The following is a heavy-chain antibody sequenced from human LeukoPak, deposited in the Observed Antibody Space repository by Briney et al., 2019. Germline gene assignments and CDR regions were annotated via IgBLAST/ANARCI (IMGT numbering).Heavy chain of an antibody. V-gene: IGHV4-39*07. CDR2: IYTSGST. CDR1: GGSISSSSYY. Sequence: SETLSLTCTVSGGSISSSSYYWGWIRQPPGKGLEWIGRIYTSGSTNYNPSLKSRVTMSVDTSKNQFSLKLSSVTAADTAVYYCARDYCSSTSCSHWGYWGQGTLVTVSS. D-gene: IGHD2-2*01. J-gene: IGHJ4*02. CDR3: ARDYCSSTSCSHWGY.